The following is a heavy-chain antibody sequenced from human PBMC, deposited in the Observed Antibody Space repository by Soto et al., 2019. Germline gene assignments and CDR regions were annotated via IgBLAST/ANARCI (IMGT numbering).Heavy chain of an antibody. CDR1: GFTFSSYG. V-gene: IGHV3-33*01. D-gene: IGHD1-1*01. CDR2: IWYDGSNK. CDR3: ARGTVHFDY. Sequence: QVQLVESGGVVVQPGRSLRLSCAASGFTFSSYGMHWVSLAPGKGLEWVAVIWYDGSNKYYADSVKGRFTISRDNSKNTLYLQMNSLRAEDTAVYYCARGTVHFDYWGQGTLVTVSS. J-gene: IGHJ4*02.